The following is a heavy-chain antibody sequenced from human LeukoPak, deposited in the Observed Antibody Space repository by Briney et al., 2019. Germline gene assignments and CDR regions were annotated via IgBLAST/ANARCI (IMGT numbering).Heavy chain of an antibody. CDR3: ARASSGMEV. Sequence: PGGSLRLSCAASGFTFSSYGMHWVRQAPGKGLEWVAVIWYDGSNKYYADSVKGRFTISRDNSKNTLYLQMNSLKAEDTALYYCARASSGMEVWGQGTTVTVSS. CDR2: IWYDGSNK. V-gene: IGHV3-33*01. CDR1: GFTFSSYG. D-gene: IGHD6-6*01. J-gene: IGHJ6*02.